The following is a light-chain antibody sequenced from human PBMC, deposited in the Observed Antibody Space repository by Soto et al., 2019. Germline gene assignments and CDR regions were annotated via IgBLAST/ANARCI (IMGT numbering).Light chain of an antibody. V-gene: IGKV3-20*01. CDR1: QSVSDMY. Sequence: EIVLTQSPGTLSLSPGERATLSCRASQSVSDMYLAWYQQQPGQAPRLLIYASNRATGIPDRFSGSGSGTDFTITTRRQEPEDFAVYYCQHYGTSALFGPGTKVEIK. CDR3: QHYGTSAL. J-gene: IGKJ3*01. CDR2: AS.